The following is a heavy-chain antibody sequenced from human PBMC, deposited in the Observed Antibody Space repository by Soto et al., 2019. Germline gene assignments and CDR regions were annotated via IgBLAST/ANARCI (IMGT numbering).Heavy chain of an antibody. CDR1: DGSINSGAYY. J-gene: IGHJ6*02. CDR2: IYYSGST. CDR3: ASDPHDYTKYHYYGMDV. D-gene: IGHD4-4*01. Sequence: QVQLQESGPGLVKPSQTLSLTCTVSDGSINSGAYYWSWIRQPPGKGLEWIRYIYYSGSTYYNPSLKSRVTIPLATSKNQFSLKLSTVTAAETAVYYCASDPHDYTKYHYYGMDVWGQGTTVTVSS. V-gene: IGHV4-30-4*01.